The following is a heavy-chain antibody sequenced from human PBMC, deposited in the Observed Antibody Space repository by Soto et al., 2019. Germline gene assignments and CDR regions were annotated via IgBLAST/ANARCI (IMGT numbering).Heavy chain of an antibody. CDR3: SLGSSGYFLDFDY. Sequence: SVKVSCKAPGGTFSSYVISWLRQAPGQGLEWMGGIIPIFGTANYAQKFQGRVTITADESTSTAYMELSSLRSEDTAVYYCSLGSSGYFLDFDYWGQGTLVTVSS. CDR2: IIPIFGTA. V-gene: IGHV1-69*13. D-gene: IGHD3-22*01. J-gene: IGHJ4*02. CDR1: GGTFSSYV.